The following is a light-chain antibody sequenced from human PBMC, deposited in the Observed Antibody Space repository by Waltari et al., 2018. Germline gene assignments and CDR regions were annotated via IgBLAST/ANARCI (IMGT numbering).Light chain of an antibody. CDR3: QQYSSDSHS. V-gene: IGKV1-5*03. J-gene: IGKJ2*01. CDR1: QSISTW. CDR2: KAS. Sequence: DLQMTQSPSSLSASVGDRFTITCRASQSISTWLAWFQLKPGKAPKLLIYKASNLESGVPSRFSGSGSGTEFTLTIGSLLPEDFASYYCQQYSSDSHSFGQGTRLEI.